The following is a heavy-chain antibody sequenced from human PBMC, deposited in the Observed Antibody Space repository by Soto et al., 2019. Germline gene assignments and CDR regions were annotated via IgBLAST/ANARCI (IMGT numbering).Heavy chain of an antibody. Sequence: GGSLRLSCAASGFTFSSYSMNWVRQAPGKGLEWVSSISSSSSYIYYADSVKGRFTISRDNAKNSLYLQMNSLRAEDTAVYYCARDLRKATPVTWFRSNWFDPWGQGTLVTVSS. V-gene: IGHV3-21*01. D-gene: IGHD2-15*01. CDR3: ARDLRKATPVTWFRSNWFDP. CDR1: GFTFSSYS. CDR2: ISSSSSYI. J-gene: IGHJ5*02.